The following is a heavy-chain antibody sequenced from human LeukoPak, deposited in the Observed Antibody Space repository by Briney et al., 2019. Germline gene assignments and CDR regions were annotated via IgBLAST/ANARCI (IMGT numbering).Heavy chain of an antibody. CDR1: GGTFSSYA. J-gene: IGHJ5*02. V-gene: IGHV1-69*13. D-gene: IGHD6-13*01. CDR3: ARALIAAAPGWFDP. Sequence: GASLKVSCKASGGTFSSYAISWVRQAPGQGLEWMGGIIPIFGTANYAQKFQGRVTITADESTSTAYMELSSLRSEDTAVYYCARALIAAAPGWFDPWGQGTLVTVSS. CDR2: IIPIFGTA.